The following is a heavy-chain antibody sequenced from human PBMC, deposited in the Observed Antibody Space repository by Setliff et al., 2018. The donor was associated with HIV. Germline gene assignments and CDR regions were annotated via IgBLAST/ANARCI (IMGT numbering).Heavy chain of an antibody. CDR1: GGSISSHY. CDR3: ARGLTAPAAAGS. CDR2: IYYSGST. D-gene: IGHD6-13*01. Sequence: TLSLTCTVSGGSISSHYWSWIRQPPGKGLEWIGSIYYSGSTYYNPSLQSRVTISIDMSKNHFSLNLKSVTAADTAIYYCARGLTAPAAAGSWGQGMLVTVSS. V-gene: IGHV4-59*08. J-gene: IGHJ5*02.